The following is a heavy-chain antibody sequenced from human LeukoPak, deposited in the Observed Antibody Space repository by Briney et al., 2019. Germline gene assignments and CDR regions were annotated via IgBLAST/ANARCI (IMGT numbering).Heavy chain of an antibody. CDR3: ARANYNSGMDV. Sequence: ASVRVSCKADGYTFTSYFISWVRQAPGQGLEWMGWISAYNGNANYAQKFMGRVTMTTDTATSTAYMELRSLRSDDTAVLYCARANYNSGMDVWGQGTTVTVSS. V-gene: IGHV1-18*01. CDR2: ISAYNGNA. J-gene: IGHJ6*02. CDR1: GYTFTSYF.